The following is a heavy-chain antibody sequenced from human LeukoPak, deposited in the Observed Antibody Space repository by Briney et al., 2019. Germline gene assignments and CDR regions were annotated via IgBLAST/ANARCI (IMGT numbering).Heavy chain of an antibody. CDR2: IYYSGST. J-gene: IGHJ4*02. Sequence: SETLSLTCTVSGGSISSSSYYWGWIRQPPGKGLEWIGSIYYSGSTYYNPSLKSRVTISVDTSKNQFSLKLSSVTAADTAVYYCARHDPTIAVDDYWGQGTLVTVSS. CDR1: GGSISSSSYY. V-gene: IGHV4-39*01. D-gene: IGHD6-19*01. CDR3: ARHDPTIAVDDY.